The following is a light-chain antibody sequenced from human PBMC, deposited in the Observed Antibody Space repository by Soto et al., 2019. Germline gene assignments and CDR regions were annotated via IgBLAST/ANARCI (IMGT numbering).Light chain of an antibody. CDR2: DAT. J-gene: IGKJ1*01. CDR3: XXXXXXSGT. Sequence: DIQRTQSPSTLPASVGDTVTGTCPARHRVSDWLAWYQQKPGAAPKVLIYDATALPRGVPSRFGGSGSGTKFTLTIASLQPDDFATXSXXXXXXXSGTFGPGTKVDIK. V-gene: IGKV1-5*01. CDR1: HRVSDW.